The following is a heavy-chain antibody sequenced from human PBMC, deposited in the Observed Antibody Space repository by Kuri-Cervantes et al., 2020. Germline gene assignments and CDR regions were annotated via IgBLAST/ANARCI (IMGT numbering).Heavy chain of an antibody. CDR3: TAITMIVVVISNY. Sequence: GGSLGLSCAASGFTFSNAWMSWVRQAPGKGLEWVGRIKSKTDGGTTDYAAPVKGRFTISRDDSKNTLYLQMNSLKTEDTAVYYCTAITMIVVVISNYWGQGTLVTVSS. CDR2: IKSKTDGGTT. D-gene: IGHD3-22*01. CDR1: GFTFSNAW. J-gene: IGHJ4*02. V-gene: IGHV3-15*01.